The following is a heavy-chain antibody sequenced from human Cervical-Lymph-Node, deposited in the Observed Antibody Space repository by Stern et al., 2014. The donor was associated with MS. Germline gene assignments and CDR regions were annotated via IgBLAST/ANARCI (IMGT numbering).Heavy chain of an antibody. CDR1: GFTFSNYG. J-gene: IGHJ4*02. D-gene: IGHD1-7*01. CDR3: ARGNWNYEGMGY. Sequence: QVHLVESGGGVVQPGRSLRLSCAASGFTFSNYGMHWGRQAPGTGREWLAVIWYDGNKKYYADSVKGRFTISRDNSKNTLFLQMSSLTAEDTALYYCARGNWNYEGMGYWGQGTLVTVSS. CDR2: IWYDGNKK. V-gene: IGHV3-33*01.